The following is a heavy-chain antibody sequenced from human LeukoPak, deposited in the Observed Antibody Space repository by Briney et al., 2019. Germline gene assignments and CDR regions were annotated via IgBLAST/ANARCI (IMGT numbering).Heavy chain of an antibody. J-gene: IGHJ4*02. CDR2: ISSSSSYI. Sequence: GGSLRLSCAVSGFTVSGNYMNWVRQAPGKGLEWVSSISSSSSYIYYADSVKGRFTISRDNAKNSLYLQMNSLRAEDTAVYYCARGSSDYWGQGTLVTVSS. CDR3: ARGSSDY. V-gene: IGHV3-21*01. CDR1: GFTVSGNY.